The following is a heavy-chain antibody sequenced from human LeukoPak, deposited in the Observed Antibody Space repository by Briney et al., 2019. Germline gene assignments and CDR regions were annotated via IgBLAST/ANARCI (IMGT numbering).Heavy chain of an antibody. V-gene: IGHV3-23*01. CDR3: AKVARSSSWSYYLDY. CDR2: ISGTGGST. D-gene: IGHD6-13*01. J-gene: IGHJ4*02. CDR1: GFTFSSYA. Sequence: GGSLRLSCAASGFTFSSYAMSWVRQAPGKGLEWVSGISGTGGSTDYADSVKGRFTISRDNSKSTLYLQMNSLSAEDTALYYCAKVARSSSWSYYLDYWGQGTLVTVSS.